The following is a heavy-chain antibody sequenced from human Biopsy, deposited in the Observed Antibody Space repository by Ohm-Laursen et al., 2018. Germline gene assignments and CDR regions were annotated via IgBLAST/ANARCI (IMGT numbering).Heavy chain of an antibody. CDR3: ARDVKRYCSGTSCYSGYFGMDV. D-gene: IGHD2-2*01. V-gene: IGHV4-39*07. CDR2: IFYRGST. CDR1: GGSISNNNYY. J-gene: IGHJ6*02. Sequence: SETLSLTWIVSGGSISNNNYYWGWIRQPPGKGLEWIGSIFYRGSTHYRPSPKSRVNISVDTSKNQFSLNLNSVTAADTAVYFCARDVKRYCSGTSCYSGYFGMDVWGQGTTVTVSS.